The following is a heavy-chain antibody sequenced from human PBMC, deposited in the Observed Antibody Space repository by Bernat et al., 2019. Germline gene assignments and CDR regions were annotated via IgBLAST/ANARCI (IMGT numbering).Heavy chain of an antibody. CDR1: GGSISSSSYY. Sequence: QLQLQESGPGLVKPSETLSLTCTVSGGSISSSSYYWGWIRQPPGKGLEWIGSIYYSGSTYYNASLKSRVTISVDTSKNQFSLKLSSVTAADTAVYYCARQRSSSWYSPFEYWGQGTLVTVPS. CDR3: ARQRSSSWYSPFEY. J-gene: IGHJ4*02. CDR2: IYYSGST. D-gene: IGHD6-13*01. V-gene: IGHV4-39*01.